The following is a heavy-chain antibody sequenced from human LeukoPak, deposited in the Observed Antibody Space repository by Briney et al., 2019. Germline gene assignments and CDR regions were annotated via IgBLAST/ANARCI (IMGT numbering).Heavy chain of an antibody. Sequence: GESLKISCKGSGYSFTSYWIGWVRQMPGKGLEWMGIIYPGDSDTRYSPSFQGQVTISADKSISTAYLQWSSLKASDTAMYYCARRGGSGSGWKNYYYYYGMDVWGQGTTVTVSS. V-gene: IGHV5-51*01. CDR1: GYSFTSYW. CDR2: IYPGDSDT. J-gene: IGHJ6*02. CDR3: ARRGGSGSGWKNYYYYYGMDV. D-gene: IGHD6-19*01.